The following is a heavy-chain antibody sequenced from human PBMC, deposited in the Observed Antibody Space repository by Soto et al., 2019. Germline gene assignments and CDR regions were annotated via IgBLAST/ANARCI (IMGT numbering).Heavy chain of an antibody. CDR1: GFTFSSYG. CDR2: ISYDGSNK. V-gene: IGHV3-30*18. Sequence: PGGSLRLSWAASGFTFSSYGMHWVRQAPGKGLEWVAVISYDGSNKYYADSVKGRFTISRDNSKNTLYLQMNSLRAEDTAVYYCAKDSSSNGMDVWGQGTTVTVSS. CDR3: AKDSSSNGMDV. D-gene: IGHD6-6*01. J-gene: IGHJ6*02.